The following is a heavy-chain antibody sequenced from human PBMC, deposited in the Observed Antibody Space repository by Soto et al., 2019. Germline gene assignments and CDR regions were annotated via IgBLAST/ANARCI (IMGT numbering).Heavy chain of an antibody. Sequence: SETLSLTCTVSGGSVSSGSYYWSWIRQPPGKGLEWIGYIYYSGSTNYNPSLKSRVTISVDTSKNQFSLKLSSVTAADTAVYYCARDYGSYYGSGSPINYVDYWGQGTLVTVSS. D-gene: IGHD3-10*01. V-gene: IGHV4-61*01. CDR2: IYYSGST. CDR3: ARDYGSYYGSGSPINYVDY. J-gene: IGHJ4*02. CDR1: GGSVSSGSYY.